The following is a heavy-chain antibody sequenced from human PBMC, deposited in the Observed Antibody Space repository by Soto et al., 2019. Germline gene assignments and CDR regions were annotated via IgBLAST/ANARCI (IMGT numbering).Heavy chain of an antibody. CDR1: GFTVSSNY. CDR3: AREKYHYDSSGYFDY. V-gene: IGHV3-53*01. Sequence: GGSLRLSCAASGFTVSSNYMSWVRQAPGKGLEWVSVIDSGGSTYYADSVKGRFTISRDNSKNTLYLQMNSLRAEDTAVYYCAREKYHYDSSGYFDYWGQGTLVTVSS. D-gene: IGHD3-22*01. J-gene: IGHJ4*02. CDR2: IDSGGST.